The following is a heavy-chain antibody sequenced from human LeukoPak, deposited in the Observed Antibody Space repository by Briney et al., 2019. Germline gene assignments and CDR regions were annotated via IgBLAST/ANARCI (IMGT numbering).Heavy chain of an antibody. V-gene: IGHV3-30*02. D-gene: IGHD5-24*01. CDR2: IRYDGSNK. CDR1: GFTFSSYG. J-gene: IGHJ4*02. CDR3: ARPRGNVEMATIPFDY. Sequence: GGSLRLSCAASGFTFSSYGMYWVRQAPGKGLEWVAFIRYDGSNKYYADSVKGRFTISRDNAKNSLYLQMNSLRAEDTAVYYCARPRGNVEMATIPFDYWGQGTLVTVSS.